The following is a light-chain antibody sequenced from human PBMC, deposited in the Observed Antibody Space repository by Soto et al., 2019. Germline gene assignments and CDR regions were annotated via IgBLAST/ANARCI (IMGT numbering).Light chain of an antibody. CDR2: DAS. V-gene: IGKV3-11*01. CDR1: QSVSTF. Sequence: EIVLTQSPATVSLSPGERATLSCRASQSVSTFLAWYQQKPGQAPRLLIYDASNRATGIPARFSGSGSGTDFILTISSLEPEDFAVYYCQQFGSSPGFTFGPGTKVDIK. CDR3: QQFGSSPGFT. J-gene: IGKJ3*01.